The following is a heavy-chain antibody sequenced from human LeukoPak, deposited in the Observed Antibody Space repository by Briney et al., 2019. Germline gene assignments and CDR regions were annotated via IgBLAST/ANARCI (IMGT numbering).Heavy chain of an antibody. V-gene: IGHV3-64D*06. Sequence: PGGSLRLSCSASGFTFSSYAMHWVRQAAGEGLEYVSAINSDGDSTYYADSVKGRFTISRDNSENTLYLQMSSLRPEDSAVYYCVKTPYSSTWYVGDYWGQGTLVTVSS. D-gene: IGHD2/OR15-2a*01. J-gene: IGHJ4*02. CDR2: INSDGDST. CDR1: GFTFSSYA. CDR3: VKTPYSSTWYVGDY.